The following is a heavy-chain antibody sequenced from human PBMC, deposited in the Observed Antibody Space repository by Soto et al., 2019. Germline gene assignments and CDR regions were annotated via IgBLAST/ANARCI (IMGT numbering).Heavy chain of an antibody. D-gene: IGHD4-17*01. CDR2: IKQDGSEK. J-gene: IGHJ6*02. Sequence: GGSLRLSCAASGFTFSSYWMSWVRQAPGKGLEWVANIKQDGSEKYYVDSVKGRFTISRDNAKNSLYLQMNSLRAEDTAVYYCARDSPPYGESILYYYYYCMDVWGQGTKVTVS. V-gene: IGHV3-7*01. CDR3: ARDSPPYGESILYYYYYCMDV. CDR1: GFTFSSYW.